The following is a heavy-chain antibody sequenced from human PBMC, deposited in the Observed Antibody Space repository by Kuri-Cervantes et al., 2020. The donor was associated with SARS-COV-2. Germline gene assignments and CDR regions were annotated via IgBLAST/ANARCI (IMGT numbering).Heavy chain of an antibody. J-gene: IGHJ4*02. CDR2: IYYSGST. V-gene: IGHV4-59*01. CDR1: GGSISSYY. CDR3: ARGPSRGCRGGSCYWFDFDY. D-gene: IGHD2-15*01. Sequence: SETLTLTCTASGGSISSYYRSWIRQPPGKGLEWIGSIYYSGSTNYNPSLKSRVTISVDTSTNQFSLKLSSVTAADTAVYYCARGPSRGCRGGSCYWFDFDYWGQGTLVTDSS.